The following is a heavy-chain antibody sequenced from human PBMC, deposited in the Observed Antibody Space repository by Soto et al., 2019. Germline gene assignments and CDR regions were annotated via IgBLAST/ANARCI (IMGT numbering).Heavy chain of an antibody. CDR1: GFTFSSYS. J-gene: IGHJ4*02. D-gene: IGHD3-16*02. V-gene: IGHV3-48*02. CDR3: ARDYLWGSYRWHYFDY. CDR2: ISSSSSTI. Sequence: VQLVESGGGLVQPGGSLRLSCAASGFTFSSYSMNWVRQAPGKGLEWVSYISSSSSTIYYADSVKGRFTISRDNAKNSLYLQVNSLRDEDTAVYYCARDYLWGSYRWHYFDYWGQGTLVTVPS.